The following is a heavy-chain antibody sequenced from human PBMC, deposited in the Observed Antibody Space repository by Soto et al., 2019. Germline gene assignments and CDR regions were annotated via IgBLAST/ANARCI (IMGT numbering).Heavy chain of an antibody. CDR3: ASATSIAVAGKET. CDR1: GDTVTKYG. D-gene: IGHD6-19*01. CDR2: ISFYNGHT. V-gene: IGHV1-18*01. Sequence: QVQLVQSGGEVKKPGASVKVSCKASGDTVTKYGISWVRQAPGQGLEGLGWISFYNGHTNYALKFQDRITCTTDTYTSTASMELRSLTSDDTAVYYCASATSIAVAGKETWGQGTLVTVSS. J-gene: IGHJ4*02.